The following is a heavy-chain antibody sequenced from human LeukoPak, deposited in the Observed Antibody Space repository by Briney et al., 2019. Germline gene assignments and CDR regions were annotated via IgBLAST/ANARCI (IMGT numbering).Heavy chain of an antibody. CDR2: IDYDSSHI. Sequence: GGSLRLSCAASGFTFSNSAMNWVRQVPGKGLEWVSSIDYDSSHIYYAASVRGRFTISRDKARNSVYLQMNSLRVEDTAVYYCARDPLRYLRVGHYDYWGQGTLVAVSS. V-gene: IGHV3-21*01. CDR1: GFTFSNSA. CDR3: ARDPLRYLRVGHYDY. J-gene: IGHJ4*02. D-gene: IGHD3-9*01.